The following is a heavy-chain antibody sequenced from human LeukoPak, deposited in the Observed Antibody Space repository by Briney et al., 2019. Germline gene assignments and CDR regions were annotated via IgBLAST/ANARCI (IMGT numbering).Heavy chain of an antibody. Sequence: GGSLRLSCAASGFTFSSYGMSWVRQAPGKGLEWVSAISGSGGSTYYADSVKGRFTISRDNSKNTLYLQMNSLRAEDTAVYYCAKHDYYGSGLSWYYFDYWGQGTLVTVSS. CDR3: AKHDYYGSGLSWYYFDY. D-gene: IGHD3-10*01. J-gene: IGHJ4*02. V-gene: IGHV3-23*01. CDR2: ISGSGGST. CDR1: GFTFSSYG.